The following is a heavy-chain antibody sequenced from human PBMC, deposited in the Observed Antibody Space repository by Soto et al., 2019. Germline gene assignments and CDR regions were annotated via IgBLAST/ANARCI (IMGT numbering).Heavy chain of an antibody. Sequence: LGESLKISCKASGYSFTNYLIGWVRQMPGKGLEWMGIIYPDNSETRYTPSFQGQVSISADKSISTAYLQWSSLRSSDTAMYYCARRIGAVGVDWGQGTLVTVSS. CDR3: ARRIGAVGVD. CDR1: GYSFTNYL. D-gene: IGHD6-19*01. J-gene: IGHJ4*02. CDR2: IYPDNSET. V-gene: IGHV5-51*01.